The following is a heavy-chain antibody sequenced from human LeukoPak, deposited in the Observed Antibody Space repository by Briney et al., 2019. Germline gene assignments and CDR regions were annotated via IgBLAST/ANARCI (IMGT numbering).Heavy chain of an antibody. Sequence: SVKVSCKASGGTFSSYAISWVRQAPGQGLEWMGGIIPIFGTANYAQKFQGRVTITADESTSTAYMELSSLRSEDTAVYYCARAFDLGATGNWFDPWGEGTLVTVSS. V-gene: IGHV1-69*13. CDR1: GGTFSSYA. D-gene: IGHD1-26*01. CDR3: ARAFDLGATGNWFDP. CDR2: IIPIFGTA. J-gene: IGHJ5*02.